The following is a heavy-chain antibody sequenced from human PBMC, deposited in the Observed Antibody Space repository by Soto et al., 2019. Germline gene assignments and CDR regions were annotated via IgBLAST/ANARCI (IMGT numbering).Heavy chain of an antibody. CDR2: ISGSGGST. J-gene: IGHJ4*02. Sequence: PGGSLRLSCAASGFTFSSYAMSWVRQAPGKGLEWVSAISGSGGSTYYADSVKGRFTISRDNSKNTLYLQMNSLRAEDTAVYYCAKMLSTYYYDSSGYYRHYRGQGTLVTVSS. CDR1: GFTFSSYA. V-gene: IGHV3-23*01. CDR3: AKMLSTYYYDSSGYYRHY. D-gene: IGHD3-22*01.